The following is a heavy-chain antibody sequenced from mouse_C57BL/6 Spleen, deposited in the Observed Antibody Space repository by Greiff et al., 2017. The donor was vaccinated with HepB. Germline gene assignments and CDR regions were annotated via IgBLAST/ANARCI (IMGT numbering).Heavy chain of an antibody. Sequence: VQLQQPGAELVKPGASVKLSCKASGYTFTSYWMHWVKQRPGQGLEWIGMIHPNSGSTNYNEKFKSKATLTVDKSSSTAYMQLSSLTSEDSAVYYCVLVYYDYGGFAYWGQGTLVTVSA. CDR2: IHPNSGST. CDR3: VLVYYDYGGFAY. J-gene: IGHJ3*01. V-gene: IGHV1-64*01. D-gene: IGHD2-4*01. CDR1: GYTFTSYW.